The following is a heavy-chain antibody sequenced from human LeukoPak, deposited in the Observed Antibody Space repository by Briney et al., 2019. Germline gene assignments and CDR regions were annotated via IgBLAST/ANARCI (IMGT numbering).Heavy chain of an antibody. D-gene: IGHD6-19*01. V-gene: IGHV3-48*03. Sequence: HPGGSLRLSCAASGFTFSSYEMNWVRQAPGKGLEWVSYISGSGSTIYYGDSLKGRFTISRDNANNSLYLQMNGLRVEDTAVYYCATLWDPVAGTTQPLLWGQGTLVTVSS. J-gene: IGHJ4*02. CDR3: ATLWDPVAGTTQPLL. CDR2: ISGSGSTI. CDR1: GFTFSSYE.